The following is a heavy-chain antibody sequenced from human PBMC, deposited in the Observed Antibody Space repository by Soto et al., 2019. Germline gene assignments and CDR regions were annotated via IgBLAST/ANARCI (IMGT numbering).Heavy chain of an antibody. CDR1: GFTFSSYS. D-gene: IGHD6-19*01. CDR3: ARDIAVAGRLFNY. Sequence: GGSLRLSCAASGFTFSSYSMNWVRQAPGKGLEWVSSISSSSSYIYYADSVKGRFTISRDNAKNSLYLQMNSLRAEDTAVYYCARDIAVAGRLFNYWGQGTLVTVSS. J-gene: IGHJ4*02. CDR2: ISSSSSYI. V-gene: IGHV3-21*01.